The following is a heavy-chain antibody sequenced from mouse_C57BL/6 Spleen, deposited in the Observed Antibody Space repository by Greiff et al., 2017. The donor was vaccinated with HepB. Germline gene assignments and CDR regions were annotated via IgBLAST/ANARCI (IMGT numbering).Heavy chain of an antibody. V-gene: IGHV1-26*01. Sequence: VQLQQSGPELVKPGASVKISCKASGYTFTDYYMNWVKQSHGKSLEWIGDINPNNGGTSYNQKFKGKATLTVDKSSSTAYMELRSLTSEDSAVYYCARRIGASLTGYFDYWGQGTTLTVSS. J-gene: IGHJ2*01. CDR1: GYTFTDYY. CDR2: INPNNGGT. D-gene: IGHD4-1*01. CDR3: ARRIGASLTGYFDY.